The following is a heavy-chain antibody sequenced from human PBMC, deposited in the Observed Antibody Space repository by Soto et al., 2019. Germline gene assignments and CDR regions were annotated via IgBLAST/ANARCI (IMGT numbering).Heavy chain of an antibody. Sequence: PSETLSLTCTLFGGSIRNYYWSWIRQPPGKGLEWIGYVYSSGSTHYNPSLQSRVTISADTSKNQVSLKVNSVTAADTAVYYCARDHPHSYGVYYFDYWGQGTPVTVS. CDR3: ARDHPHSYGVYYFDY. D-gene: IGHD5-18*01. CDR1: GGSIRNYY. J-gene: IGHJ4*02. V-gene: IGHV4-59*01. CDR2: VYSSGST.